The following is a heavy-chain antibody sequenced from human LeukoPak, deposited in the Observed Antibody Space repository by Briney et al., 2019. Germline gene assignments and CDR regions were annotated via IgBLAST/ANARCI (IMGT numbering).Heavy chain of an antibody. D-gene: IGHD1-26*01. J-gene: IGHJ4*02. V-gene: IGHV4-4*02. CDR1: GDSINNNNW. CDR3: ARDRVGATRRDYYFDY. CDR2: IYHTGST. Sequence: SETLSLTCAVSGDSINNNNWWSWVRQPPGKGLEWIGEIYHTGSTNYNPSLKSRVSISVDMSKNQFSLKLSSVTAADTAVYYCARDRVGATRRDYYFDYWGQGTLVTVSS.